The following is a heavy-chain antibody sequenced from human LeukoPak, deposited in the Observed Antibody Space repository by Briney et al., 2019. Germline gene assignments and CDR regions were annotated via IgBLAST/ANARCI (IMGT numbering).Heavy chain of an antibody. CDR3: ARRGDSSAKNDAFDI. J-gene: IGHJ3*02. V-gene: IGHV3-11*01. Sequence: GGSLRLSCAASGFTFSDYYMSWIRQAPGKGLEWVSYISSSGSTIYYADSVKGRFTISRDNAKNSLYLQMNSLKASDTAMYYCARRGDSSAKNDAFDIWGQGTMVTVSS. CDR1: GFTFSDYY. CDR2: ISSSGSTI. D-gene: IGHD6-19*01.